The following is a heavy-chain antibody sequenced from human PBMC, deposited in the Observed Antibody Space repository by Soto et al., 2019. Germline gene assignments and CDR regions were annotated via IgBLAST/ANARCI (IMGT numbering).Heavy chain of an antibody. V-gene: IGHV1-3*01. CDR3: ARDGSRYDFWSGYSNTHNWFDP. D-gene: IGHD3-3*01. CDR2: INAGNGNT. J-gene: IGHJ5*02. Sequence: ASVKVSCKASGDTFSTYTITWVRQAPGQRLEWMGWINAGNGNTKYSQKFQGRVTITRDTSASTAYMELSSLRSEDTAVYYCARDGSRYDFWSGYSNTHNWFDPWGQGTLVTVSS. CDR1: GDTFSTYT.